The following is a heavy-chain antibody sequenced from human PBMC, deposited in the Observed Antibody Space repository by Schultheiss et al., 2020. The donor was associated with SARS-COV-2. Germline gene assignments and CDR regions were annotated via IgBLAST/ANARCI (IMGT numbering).Heavy chain of an antibody. CDR1: GFTFGDYA. V-gene: IGHV3-49*03. J-gene: IGHJ6*03. CDR3: TRSLREYYDFWSGYVGSYYYYMDV. D-gene: IGHD3-3*01. CDR2: IRSKAYGGTT. Sequence: GGSLRLSCTASGFTFGDYAMSWFRQAPGKGLEWVGFIRSKAYGGTTEYAASVKGRFTISRDDSKSIAYLQMNSLKTEDTAVYYCTRSLREYYDFWSGYVGSYYYYMDVWGKGNTVTVSS.